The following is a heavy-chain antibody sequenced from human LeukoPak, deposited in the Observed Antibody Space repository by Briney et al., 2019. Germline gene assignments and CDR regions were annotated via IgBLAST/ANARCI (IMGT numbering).Heavy chain of an antibody. Sequence: PSETLSLTCTVSGGSIRSSSYYWGWIRQPPGKGLEWIGSIYYSGSTYYNPSLKSRVTISVDTSKNQFSLKLSSVTAADTAVYYCARSKEWFGELRCWFDPWGQGTLVTVSS. J-gene: IGHJ5*02. CDR2: IYYSGST. D-gene: IGHD3-10*01. CDR1: GGSIRSSSYY. V-gene: IGHV4-39*01. CDR3: ARSKEWFGELRCWFDP.